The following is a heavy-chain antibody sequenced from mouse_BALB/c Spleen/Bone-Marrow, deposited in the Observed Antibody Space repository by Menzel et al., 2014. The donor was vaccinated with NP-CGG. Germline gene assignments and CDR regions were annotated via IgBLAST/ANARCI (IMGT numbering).Heavy chain of an antibody. CDR1: GFTFSNYG. V-gene: IGHV5-6-3*01. D-gene: IGHD2-1*01. CDR2: INSNGGST. Sequence: EVMLVESGGGLVQPGESLKLSCAASGFTFSNYGMSWVRQTPDKRLELVATINSNGGSTYYPDSVKGRFTISRDTAKNTLYLQMSSLKSEETAMYYCVRGNYGNYVDYFDFWGQGTTLTVSS. CDR3: VRGNYGNYVDYFDF. J-gene: IGHJ2*01.